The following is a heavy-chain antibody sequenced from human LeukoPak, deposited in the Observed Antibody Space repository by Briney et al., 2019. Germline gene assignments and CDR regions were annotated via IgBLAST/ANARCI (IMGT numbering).Heavy chain of an antibody. V-gene: IGHV4-59*01. CDR1: GGSISSYY. D-gene: IGHD1-26*01. J-gene: IGHJ4*02. Sequence: PSETLSLTCTVSGGSISSYYWSWIRQPPGKGLEWIGYIYYSGSTNYDPSLKSRVTISVDTSKNQFSLKLSSVTAADTAVYYCARDGGHIGSYYFDYWGQGILVTVSS. CDR3: ARDGGHIGSYYFDY. CDR2: IYYSGST.